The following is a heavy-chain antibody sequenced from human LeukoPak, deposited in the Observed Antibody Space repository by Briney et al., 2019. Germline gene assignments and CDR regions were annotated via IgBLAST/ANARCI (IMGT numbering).Heavy chain of an antibody. CDR3: AKGSSAGRPYYFDY. Sequence: GGSLRLSCSASGFTFSSYTMSWVRQAPGKGLEWVSAISHTSEYTYHADSVKGRFTISRDNSKNTLYLQMNSLRAEDTAMYYCAKGSSAGRPYYFDYWGQGTLVTVSS. CDR1: GFTFSSYT. V-gene: IGHV3-23*01. J-gene: IGHJ4*02. CDR2: ISHTSEYT. D-gene: IGHD3-10*01.